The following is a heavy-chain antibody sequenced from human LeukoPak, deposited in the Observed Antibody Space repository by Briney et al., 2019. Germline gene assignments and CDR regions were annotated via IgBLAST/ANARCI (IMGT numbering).Heavy chain of an antibody. J-gene: IGHJ4*02. CDR2: INHSGST. CDR3: ARSSLVDSSSWLFDY. V-gene: IGHV4-39*07. Sequence: SETLSLTCTVSGGSITSDAYYWGWIRQPPGKGLEWIAEINHSGSTNYNPSLKSRVTISVDTSKNQFSLKLSSVTAADTAVYYCARSSLVDSSSWLFDYWGQGTLVTVSS. CDR1: GGSITSDAYY. D-gene: IGHD6-13*01.